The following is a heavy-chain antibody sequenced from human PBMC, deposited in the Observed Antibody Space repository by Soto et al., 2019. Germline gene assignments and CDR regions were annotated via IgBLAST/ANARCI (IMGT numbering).Heavy chain of an antibody. V-gene: IGHV3-53*01. CDR3: ARDRGIPDSSAPFDI. D-gene: IGHD3-22*01. J-gene: IGHJ3*02. CDR2: IYSGGST. Sequence: PGGSLRLSCAASGFTVSSNYMSWVRQAPGKGLEWVSVIYSGGSTYYADSVKGRFTISRDNSKNTLYLQMNSLRAEDTAVYYCARDRGIPDSSAPFDIWGQGTMVTVSS. CDR1: GFTVSSNY.